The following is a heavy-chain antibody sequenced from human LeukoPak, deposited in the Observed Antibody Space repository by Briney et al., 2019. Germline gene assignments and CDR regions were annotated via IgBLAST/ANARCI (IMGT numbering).Heavy chain of an antibody. V-gene: IGHV4-39*07. D-gene: IGHD6-6*01. CDR3: ARGSSYPLFDY. J-gene: IGHJ4*02. Sequence: KASETLSLTCTVSGGSTSSTIYYWGWIRQPPGKDLEWIGSIYYSGSTYYNPSLKSRVTISVDTSKNQFSLKLSSVTAADTAVYYCARGSSYPLFDYWGQGTLVTVSS. CDR1: GGSTSSTIYY. CDR2: IYYSGST.